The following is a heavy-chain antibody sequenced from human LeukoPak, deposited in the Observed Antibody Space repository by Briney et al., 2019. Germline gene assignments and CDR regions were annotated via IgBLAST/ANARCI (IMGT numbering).Heavy chain of an antibody. Sequence: ASVKVSCKASGYTFTSYGISWVRRAPGQGLEWMGWISAYNGNTNYAQKLQGRVTMTTDTSTSTAYMELRSLRSDDTAVYYCARDRAHGYCSGGSCYLDAFDIWGQGTMVTVSS. CDR3: ARDRAHGYCSGGSCYLDAFDI. CDR2: ISAYNGNT. V-gene: IGHV1-18*01. J-gene: IGHJ3*02. CDR1: GYTFTSYG. D-gene: IGHD2-15*01.